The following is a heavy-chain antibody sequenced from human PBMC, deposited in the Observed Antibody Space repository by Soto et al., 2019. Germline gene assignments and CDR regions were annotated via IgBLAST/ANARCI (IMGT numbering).Heavy chain of an antibody. D-gene: IGHD2-15*01. Sequence: GGSLRLSCAASGFTFSSYAMSWVRQAPGKGLEWVSAISGSGGSTYYADSVKGRFTISRDNSKNTLYLQMNSLRAEDTAVYYCVKEHCSGGSCYLVSRGNYGMDVWGQGTTVTVSS. CDR2: ISGSGGST. CDR1: GFTFSSYA. CDR3: VKEHCSGGSCYLVSRGNYGMDV. J-gene: IGHJ6*02. V-gene: IGHV3-23*01.